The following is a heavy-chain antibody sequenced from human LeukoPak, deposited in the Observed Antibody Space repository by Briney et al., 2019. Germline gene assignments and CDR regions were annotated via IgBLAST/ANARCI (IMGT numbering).Heavy chain of an antibody. D-gene: IGHD6-13*01. CDR1: GDSISGYY. CDR3: AGSMAAALPFDY. J-gene: IGHJ4*02. V-gene: IGHV4-59*01. CDR2: IYYSGST. Sequence: PSETLSLTCTVSGDSISGYYWSWIRQPPGKGLEWIGYIYYSGSTDYNPSLKSRVTISVDTSKNQFSLKLSSVTAADTAVYYCAGSMAAALPFDYWGQGTLVTVSS.